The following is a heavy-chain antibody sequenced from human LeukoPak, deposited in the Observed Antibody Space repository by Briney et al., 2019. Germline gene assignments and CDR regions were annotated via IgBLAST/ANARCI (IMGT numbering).Heavy chain of an antibody. Sequence: GGPLSSSCTAPGSTFSSNATHWVRQAPGKGREWVTFIRYVGNEIYYADSVKGRFTVSRDNSKNTLYLQMNTLRVDDTGVYYCARERDRRGYFDYWGQGTLVTVSS. D-gene: IGHD1-26*01. CDR3: ARERDRRGYFDY. V-gene: IGHV3-30*02. CDR1: GSTFSSNA. J-gene: IGHJ4*02. CDR2: IRYVGNEI.